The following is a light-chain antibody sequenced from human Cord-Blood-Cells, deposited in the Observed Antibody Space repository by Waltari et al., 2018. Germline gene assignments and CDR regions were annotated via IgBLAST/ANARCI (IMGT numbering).Light chain of an antibody. J-gene: IGLJ2*01. Sequence: QSALTQPASVSGSPGQSITISCPGTSSDVGGYNYVSWYQQHPGKAPKLVIYDVSKRPSGVSNRFSGSKSGNTASLTISGLQAEDEADYYCSSYTSSSTLLVGGGTKLTVL. V-gene: IGLV2-14*01. CDR1: SSDVGGYNY. CDR3: SSYTSSSTLL. CDR2: DVS.